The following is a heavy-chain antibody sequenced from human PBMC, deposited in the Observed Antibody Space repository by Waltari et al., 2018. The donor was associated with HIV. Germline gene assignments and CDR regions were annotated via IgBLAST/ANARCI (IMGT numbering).Heavy chain of an antibody. V-gene: IGHV4-61*02. J-gene: IGHJ5*02. CDR3: ARTYCSSTSCYGGANWFDP. CDR2: SYTSGST. Sequence: QVQLQESGPGLVKPSQTPSPTCTVSGGSISSGSNYWSWIRQPAGKGLEWIGRSYTSGSTNYNPSLKGRVTISVDTSKNQFSLKLSSVTAADTAVYYCARTYCSSTSCYGGANWFDPWGQGTLVTVSS. CDR1: GGSISSGSNY. D-gene: IGHD2-2*01.